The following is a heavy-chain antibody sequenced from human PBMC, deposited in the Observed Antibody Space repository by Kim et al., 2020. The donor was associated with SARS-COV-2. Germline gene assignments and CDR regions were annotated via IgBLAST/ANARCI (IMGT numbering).Heavy chain of an antibody. V-gene: IGHV4-34*01. J-gene: IGHJ6*03. CDR1: GGSFSGYY. Sequence: SETLSLTCAVYGGSFSGYYCSWIRQPPGKGLEWIGEINHSGSTNYNPSLKSRVTISVDTSKNQFSLKLSSVTAADTAVYYCARGRPVTTFFHSYYYMDV. CDR2: INHSGST. D-gene: IGHD4-17*01. CDR3: ARGRPVTTFFHSYYYMDV.